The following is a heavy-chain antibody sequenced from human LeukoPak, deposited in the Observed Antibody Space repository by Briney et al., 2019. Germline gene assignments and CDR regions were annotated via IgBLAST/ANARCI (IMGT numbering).Heavy chain of an antibody. Sequence: GASVKVSCKASKDTFTIYDVNWVRQATGLGLEWIGWMNPNSGNTGYAQKFQGRVTMTMNSSISTAYMELTSLTSEDTAVYYCARSTMGARRRYDYWGQGTLVTVSS. CDR1: KDTFTIYD. CDR2: MNPNSGNT. J-gene: IGHJ4*02. D-gene: IGHD1-26*01. CDR3: ARSTMGARRRYDY. V-gene: IGHV1-8*01.